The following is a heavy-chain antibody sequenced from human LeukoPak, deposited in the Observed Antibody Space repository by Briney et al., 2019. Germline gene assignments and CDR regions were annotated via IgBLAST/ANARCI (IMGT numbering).Heavy chain of an antibody. V-gene: IGHV1-8*01. J-gene: IGHJ4*02. CDR1: GYTFTSYD. Sequence: ASVKVSCKASGYTFTSYDINWVRQATGQGLEWMGWMNPNSGNTGYAQKFQGRVTMTRNTSISTAYMELSSLRSEDTAVYYCARERGIVGATTSFGYWGQGTLVTVSS. CDR2: MNPNSGNT. CDR3: ARERGIVGATTSFGY. D-gene: IGHD1-26*01.